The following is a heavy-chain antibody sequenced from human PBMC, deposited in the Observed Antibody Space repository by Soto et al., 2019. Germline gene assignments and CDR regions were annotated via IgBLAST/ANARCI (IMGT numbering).Heavy chain of an antibody. CDR3: DRPIVGGSYYGNWFDP. CDR1: GYTFTNYY. V-gene: IGHV1-46*03. CDR2: INPPGGTT. J-gene: IGHJ5*02. Sequence: QVQLVQSGAEVKKPGASVKVSCKASGYTFTNYYIHWVRQAPGQGLEWVGIINPPGGTTSYAQKFEGRVTMTSDTSAGTVYMELSSLRSDDTAVYYCDRPIVGGSYYGNWFDPWGQGTLVTVSS. D-gene: IGHD1-26*01.